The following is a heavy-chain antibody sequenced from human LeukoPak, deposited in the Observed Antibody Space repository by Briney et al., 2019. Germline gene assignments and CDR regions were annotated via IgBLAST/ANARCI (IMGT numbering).Heavy chain of an antibody. J-gene: IGHJ6*03. Sequence: TASETLSLTCTVSNVSMSSSSYYWSWIRQPPGKGLEWIGEINHSGSTNYNPSLKSRVTISVDTSKNQFSLKLSSVTAADTAVYYCARLTKNDSGSFRFGKKKRGYMDVWGKGTTVTISS. V-gene: IGHV4-39*07. CDR1: NVSMSSSSYY. D-gene: IGHD3-10*01. CDR2: INHSGST. CDR3: ARLTKNDSGSFRFGKKKRGYMDV.